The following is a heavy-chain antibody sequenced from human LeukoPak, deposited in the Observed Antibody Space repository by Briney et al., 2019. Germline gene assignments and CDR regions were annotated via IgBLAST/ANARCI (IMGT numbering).Heavy chain of an antibody. J-gene: IGHJ5*02. CDR1: GGSINGDY. D-gene: IGHD3-16*01. CDR2: MFASGTS. CDR3: ARGMYDLRLGAWFDP. V-gene: IGHV4-59*01. Sequence: PSETLSLTCNVSGGSINGDYWSWIRQSPGKGLEYIGFMFASGTSNYNPSLKSRVTMSVDTSKNQFSLKLSSVTAVDTAVYYCARGMYDLRLGAWFDPWGQGTLVTVSS.